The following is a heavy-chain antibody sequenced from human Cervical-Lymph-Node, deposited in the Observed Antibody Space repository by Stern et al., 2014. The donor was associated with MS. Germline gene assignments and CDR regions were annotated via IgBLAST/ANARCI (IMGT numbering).Heavy chain of an antibody. CDR3: AHALAARPNSYYYYGMDV. CDR1: GFSLSTSGVG. CDR2: LYWDDDK. Sequence: QITLKESGPTLVKPTQTLTLTCTFSGFSLSTSGVGVGWIRQPPGKALEWLALLYWDDDKRYSPSLKSRLTITKDTSKNQVVLTMTNMDPVDTATYYCAHALAARPNSYYYYGMDVWGQGTTVTVSS. D-gene: IGHD6-6*01. V-gene: IGHV2-5*02. J-gene: IGHJ6*02.